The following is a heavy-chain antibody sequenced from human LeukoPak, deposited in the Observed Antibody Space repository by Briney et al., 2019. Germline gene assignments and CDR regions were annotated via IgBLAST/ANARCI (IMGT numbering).Heavy chain of an antibody. CDR1: GYTFTSYG. J-gene: IGHJ3*02. CDR3: ARAGRGYYYDSSGYPRDAFDI. CDR2: ISAYNGNT. Sequence: GASEKVSCKASGYTFTSYGISWVRQAPGQGLEWMGWISAYNGNTNYAQKLQGRVTMTTDTSTSTAYMELRSLRSDDTAVYYCARAGRGYYYDSSGYPRDAFDIWGQGTMVTVSS. V-gene: IGHV1-18*01. D-gene: IGHD3-22*01.